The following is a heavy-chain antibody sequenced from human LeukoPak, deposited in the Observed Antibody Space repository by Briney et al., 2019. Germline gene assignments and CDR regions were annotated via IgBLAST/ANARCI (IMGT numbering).Heavy chain of an antibody. J-gene: IGHJ4*02. V-gene: IGHV4-31*03. CDR3: ARGGSSGWYLDY. D-gene: IGHD6-19*01. CDR2: IYYSGST. Sequence: SETLSLTCTVSGGSISSGGYYWSWIRQHPGKGLEWIGYIYYSGSTYYNPSLKSRVTISVDTPKNQFSLKLSSVTAADTAVYYCARGGSSGWYLDYWGQGTLVTVSS. CDR1: GGSISSGGYY.